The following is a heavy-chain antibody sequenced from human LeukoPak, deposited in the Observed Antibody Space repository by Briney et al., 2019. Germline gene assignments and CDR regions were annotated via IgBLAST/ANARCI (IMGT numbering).Heavy chain of an antibody. Sequence: PGGSLRLSCAASGFTFDDYGMSWVRQAPGKGLEWVSGINWNGGSTGYADSVKGRFTISRDNAKNSLYLQMNSPRAEDTALYYCAKDKWDYDSSGYYYVGYFDYWGQGTLVTVSS. J-gene: IGHJ4*02. CDR1: GFTFDDYG. D-gene: IGHD3-22*01. V-gene: IGHV3-20*04. CDR2: INWNGGST. CDR3: AKDKWDYDSSGYYYVGYFDY.